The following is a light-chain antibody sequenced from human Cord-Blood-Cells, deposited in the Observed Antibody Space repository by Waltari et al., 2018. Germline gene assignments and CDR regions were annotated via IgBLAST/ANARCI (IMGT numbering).Light chain of an antibody. CDR1: SSAVGGYHY. CDR3: SSYAGSNNVV. J-gene: IGLJ2*01. CDR2: EVS. Sequence: QSALTQPPSASASPGQSVTISCTGTSSAVGGYHYASWYQQHPGKAPKLMIYEVSKRPSGVPDRFSGSKSGNTASLTVSGLQAEDEADYYCSSYAGSNNVVFGGGTKLTVL. V-gene: IGLV2-8*01.